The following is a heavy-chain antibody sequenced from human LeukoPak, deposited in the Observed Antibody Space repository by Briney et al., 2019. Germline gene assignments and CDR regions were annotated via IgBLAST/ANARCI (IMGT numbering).Heavy chain of an antibody. V-gene: IGHV3-30*18. J-gene: IGHJ4*02. CDR1: GFTFSSYG. D-gene: IGHD5-18*01. CDR2: ISYDGSNK. CDR3: AKAPTDTAMGPADY. Sequence: GGSLRLSCAASGFTFSSYGMHWVRQAPGKGLEWVAVISYDGSNKYYADSVKGRFTISRDNSKNTLYLQMNSLRAEDTAVYYCAKAPTDTAMGPADYWGQGTLVTVSS.